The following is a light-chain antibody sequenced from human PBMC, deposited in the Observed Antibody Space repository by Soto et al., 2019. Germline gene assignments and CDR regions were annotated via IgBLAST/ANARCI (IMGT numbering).Light chain of an antibody. CDR3: HSRA. CDR2: DAS. V-gene: IGKV1-5*01. CDR1: QTISRW. Sequence: IHLTHTPSTLSASVLYEVTITCRASQTISRWLAWYQQKPGRAPNLLIYDASTLESGVPSRFSGSGSETEFTLTISRLQPDDFATYFCHSRAFGQGTRLEIK. J-gene: IGKJ5*01.